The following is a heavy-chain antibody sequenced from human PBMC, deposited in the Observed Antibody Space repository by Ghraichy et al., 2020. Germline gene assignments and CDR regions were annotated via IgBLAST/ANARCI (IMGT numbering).Heavy chain of an antibody. J-gene: IGHJ6*02. CDR1: GDSVSSNSAA. D-gene: IGHD7-27*01. Sequence: SCAISGDSVSSNSAAWNWIRQSPSRGLEWLGRTYYRSKWYNDYAVSVKSRITINPDTSKNQFSLQLNSVTPEDTAVYYCAREGWGSGGHYYYYGMDVWGQGTTVTVSS. CDR2: TYYRSKWYN. CDR3: AREGWGSGGHYYYYGMDV. V-gene: IGHV6-1*01.